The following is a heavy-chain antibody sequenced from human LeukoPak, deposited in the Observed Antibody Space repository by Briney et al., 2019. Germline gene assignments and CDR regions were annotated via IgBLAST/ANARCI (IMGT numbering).Heavy chain of an antibody. D-gene: IGHD6-19*01. V-gene: IGHV1-2*02. CDR2: INPNSGGT. Sequence: GASVKVSGKASGYTFTGYYMHWVRQAPGQGLGWMGWINPNSGGTNYAQKFQGRVTMTRDTSISTAYMELSRLRSDDTAVYYCARAYSSGWYDYFDYWGQGTLVTVSS. J-gene: IGHJ4*02. CDR3: ARAYSSGWYDYFDY. CDR1: GYTFTGYY.